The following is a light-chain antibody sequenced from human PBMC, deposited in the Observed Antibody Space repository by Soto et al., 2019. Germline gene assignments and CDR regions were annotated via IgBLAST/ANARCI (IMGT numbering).Light chain of an antibody. Sequence: ETVLTQSPDTLSLSPGEGATLSFRASQTVKNDYLALYQQRRGLAPRLLIYGASGRATGIPDRFSGSGSGTDFTLTITRLEPEDFAVYYCQKYGTSPLNFGGGTKVDIK. J-gene: IGKJ4*01. CDR1: QTVKNDY. CDR3: QKYGTSPLN. CDR2: GAS. V-gene: IGKV3-20*01.